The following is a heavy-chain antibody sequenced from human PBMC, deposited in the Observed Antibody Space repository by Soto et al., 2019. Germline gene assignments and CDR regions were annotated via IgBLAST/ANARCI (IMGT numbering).Heavy chain of an antibody. CDR3: ARHKYSSSWYEASDAFDI. CDR1: GGSISSSSYY. J-gene: IGHJ3*02. Sequence: QLQLQESGPGLVKPSETLSLTCTVSGGSISSSSYYWGWIRQPPGKELEWIGSIYYSGSTYYNPSLKSRVTISVDTSKNQFSLKLSSVTAADTAVYYCARHKYSSSWYEASDAFDIWGQGTMVTVSS. CDR2: IYYSGST. D-gene: IGHD6-13*01. V-gene: IGHV4-39*01.